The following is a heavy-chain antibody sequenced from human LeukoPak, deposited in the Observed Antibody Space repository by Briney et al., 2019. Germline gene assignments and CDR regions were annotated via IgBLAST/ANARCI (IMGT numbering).Heavy chain of an antibody. CDR1: GFTFSSYG. J-gene: IGHJ4*02. D-gene: IGHD5-24*01. CDR3: AKGAGATITLGYFDY. Sequence: GGSLRLSCAASGFTFSSYGMHWVRQAPGKGLEWVAVNGSNKYYADSVKGRFTISRDNSKNTLYLQMNSLRAEDTAVYYCAKGAGATITLGYFDYWGQGTLVIVSS. V-gene: IGHV3-33*06. CDR2: NGSNK.